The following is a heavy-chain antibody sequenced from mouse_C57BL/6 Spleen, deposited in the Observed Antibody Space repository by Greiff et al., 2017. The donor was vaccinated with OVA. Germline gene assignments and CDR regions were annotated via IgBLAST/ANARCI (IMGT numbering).Heavy chain of an antibody. CDR3: ARRYGYDLFAY. V-gene: IGHV5-17*01. Sequence: EVQGVESGGGLVKPGGSLKLSCAASGFTFSDYGMHWVRQAPEKGLEWVAYISSGSSTIYYADTVKGRFTISRDNAKNTLFLQMTSLSSEDTAMYYCARRYGYDLFAYWGQGTLVTVSA. CDR2: ISSGSSTI. CDR1: GFTFSDYG. J-gene: IGHJ3*01. D-gene: IGHD2-2*01.